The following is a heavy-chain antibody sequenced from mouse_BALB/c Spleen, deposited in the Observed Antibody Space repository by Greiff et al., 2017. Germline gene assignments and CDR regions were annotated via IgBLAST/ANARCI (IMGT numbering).Heavy chain of an antibody. Sequence: QVQLQQSGAELVRPGVSVKISCKGSGYTFTDYAMHWVKQSHAKSLEWIGVISTYYGDASYNQKFKGKATMTVDKSSSTAYMELARLTSEDSAIYYCARETYGNSLSMDYWGQGTSVTVSS. V-gene: IGHV1S137*01. D-gene: IGHD2-10*02. CDR2: ISTYYGDA. CDR1: GYTFTDYA. CDR3: ARETYGNSLSMDY. J-gene: IGHJ4*01.